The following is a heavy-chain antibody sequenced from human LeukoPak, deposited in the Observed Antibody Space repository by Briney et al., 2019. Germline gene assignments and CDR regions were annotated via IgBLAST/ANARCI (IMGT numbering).Heavy chain of an antibody. CDR3: ARVGVVPAAKRAFDI. V-gene: IGHV1-46*01. D-gene: IGHD2-2*01. Sequence: ASVKVSCKASGYTFTSYYMHWVRQAPGQGLEWMGIINPSGGSTSYAQKFQGRVTMTRDTSTSTVYMELSSLRSEDTAVYYRARVGVVPAAKRAFDIWGQGTMVTVSS. CDR1: GYTFTSYY. J-gene: IGHJ3*02. CDR2: INPSGGST.